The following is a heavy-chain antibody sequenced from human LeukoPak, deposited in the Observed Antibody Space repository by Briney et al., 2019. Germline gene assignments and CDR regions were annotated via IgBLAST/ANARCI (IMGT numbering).Heavy chain of an antibody. V-gene: IGHV1-18*01. Sequence: ASVKVSCKASGYTFSSYGISWVRQAPGQGLEWMGWISAYNGNTNYAQNLQGRVTMTTDTSTSTAYMELRSLRSDDTAVYFCAREGEYYYDSTGYYSWDFWGQGTLVTVSS. D-gene: IGHD3-22*01. CDR2: ISAYNGNT. J-gene: IGHJ4*02. CDR3: AREGEYYYDSTGYYSWDF. CDR1: GYTFSSYG.